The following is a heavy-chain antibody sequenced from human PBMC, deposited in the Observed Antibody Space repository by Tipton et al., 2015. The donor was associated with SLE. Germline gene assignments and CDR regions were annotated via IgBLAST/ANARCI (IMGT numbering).Heavy chain of an antibody. CDR3: ARVTYSCSGAICYGFYFEY. CDR2: IYHSGST. J-gene: IGHJ4*02. Sequence: TLSLTCTVSGYSISSGYYWGWIRQPPGKGLEWIGSIYHSGSTYYNPSLKSRVTISVDTSKNQFSLKLSSVTAADAAVYYCARVTYSCSGAICYGFYFEYWGQGTLVTVSS. V-gene: IGHV4-38-2*02. D-gene: IGHD2-15*01. CDR1: GYSISSGYY.